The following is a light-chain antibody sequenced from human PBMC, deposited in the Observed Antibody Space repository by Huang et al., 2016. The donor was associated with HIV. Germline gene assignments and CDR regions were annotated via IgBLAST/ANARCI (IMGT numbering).Light chain of an antibody. CDR2: KAS. CDR1: QSIGSW. Sequence: DIQMTQSPSTLFASVGDRVTITCRASQSIGSWLAWYQQKPGKAPKLLIYKASSLESGVPSRFSGSGSVTEFTLTISSLQPDDFATFFCQQYSSFPWTFGQGTKLESK. V-gene: IGKV1-5*03. CDR3: QQYSSFPWT. J-gene: IGKJ2*02.